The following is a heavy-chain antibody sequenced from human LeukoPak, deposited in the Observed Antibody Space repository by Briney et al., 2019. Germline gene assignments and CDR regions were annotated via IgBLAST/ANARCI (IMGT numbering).Heavy chain of an antibody. V-gene: IGHV3-11*01. CDR1: GFPFSVYY. Sequence: GGPLRHSRAPSGFPFSVYYMRCPRPPPGRGLEGGSYLSSSVSTIYYADSVKGRFTISRDNAKNSLYLQINSLRAEDTAVYYCARDGYSSSLYSSFDYWSQGTLVTVSS. D-gene: IGHD6-13*01. J-gene: IGHJ4*02. CDR3: ARDGYSSSLYSSFDY. CDR2: LSSSVSTI.